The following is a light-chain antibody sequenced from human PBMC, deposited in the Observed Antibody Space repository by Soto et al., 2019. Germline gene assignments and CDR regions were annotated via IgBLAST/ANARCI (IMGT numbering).Light chain of an antibody. V-gene: IGLV1-51*01. J-gene: IGLJ3*02. Sequence: QSVLTQPPSVSAAPGQTVTISCSGSSANIGSRYVSWYQQFPGSAPKLLIYDNDKRPSGTPDRFSGSKSGASTTLGITGLQTGDEADYYCGTWDTSLSAEVFGGETKLTVL. CDR3: GTWDTSLSAEV. CDR2: DND. CDR1: SANIGSRY.